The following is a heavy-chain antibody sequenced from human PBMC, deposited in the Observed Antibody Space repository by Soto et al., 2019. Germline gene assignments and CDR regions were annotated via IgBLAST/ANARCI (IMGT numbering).Heavy chain of an antibody. CDR2: IYYSGST. J-gene: IGHJ4*02. D-gene: IGHD5-12*01. V-gene: IGHV4-31*03. CDR1: GGSISSGGYY. CDR3: ARWIGYSGYDSADY. Sequence: PSETLSLTCTVSGGSISSGGYYWSWIRQHPGKGLEWIGYIYYSGSTYYNPSLKSRFTISVDTSKNQFSLKLSSVTAADTAVYYCARWIGYSGYDSADYWGQGTLVTVSS.